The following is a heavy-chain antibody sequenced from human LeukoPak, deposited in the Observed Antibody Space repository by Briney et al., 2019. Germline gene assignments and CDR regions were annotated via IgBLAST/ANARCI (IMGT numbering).Heavy chain of an antibody. Sequence: ASVKVSCKASGYTFTSYYMHWVRQAPGKGLEWMGGFDPEDGETIYAQKFQGRVTMTEDTSTDTAYMELSSLRSEDTAVYYCATGGVIGGYDSSGYPDYWGQGTLVTVSS. V-gene: IGHV1-24*01. J-gene: IGHJ4*02. CDR1: GYTFTSYY. CDR2: FDPEDGET. CDR3: ATGGVIGGYDSSGYPDY. D-gene: IGHD3-22*01.